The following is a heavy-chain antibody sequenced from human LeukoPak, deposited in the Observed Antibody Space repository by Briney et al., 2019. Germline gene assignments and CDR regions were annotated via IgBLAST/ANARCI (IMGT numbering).Heavy chain of an antibody. V-gene: IGHV3-11*04. J-gene: IGHJ4*02. CDR2: ISSSASTI. D-gene: IGHD1-26*01. CDR3: ARVKYSGSYPYDY. Sequence: GSLRLSCAASGFTFSDYYMSWIRQAPGKGLEWVSYISSSASTIYYADSVKGRFTISRDNAKNSLYLQMNSLRAEDTAVYYCARVKYSGSYPYDYWGQGTLVTVSS. CDR1: GFTFSDYY.